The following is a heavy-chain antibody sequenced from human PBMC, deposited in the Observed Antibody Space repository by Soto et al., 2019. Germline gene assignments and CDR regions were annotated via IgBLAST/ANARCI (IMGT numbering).Heavy chain of an antibody. CDR3: AKDLAVDGTGWYFDL. D-gene: IGHD6-19*01. CDR2: ISGSGGST. Sequence: EVQLLESGGGLVQPGGSLRLSCAASGFTFTDYAMSWVRQAPGKGLEWVSDISGSGGSTYYADSVKGRFTISRDNSKNTLYLQMNSLRAEDTAVYYCAKDLAVDGTGWYFDLWGRGTLVTVSS. CDR1: GFTFTDYA. V-gene: IGHV3-23*01. J-gene: IGHJ2*01.